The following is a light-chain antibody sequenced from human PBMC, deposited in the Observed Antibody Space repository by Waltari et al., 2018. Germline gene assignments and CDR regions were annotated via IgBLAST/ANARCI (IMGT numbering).Light chain of an antibody. Sequence: EIHMTQSPSSLSTSPGDRVTLTCRASQSVSSYLNWYQQNPGQAPKLLIYAASSRHSYVPSRFSGSGSGRDFTLTISSLQSEDFAAYYCQQSYGHTRTFGQGTKVEIK. CDR3: QQSYGHTRT. J-gene: IGKJ1*01. CDR1: QSVSSY. V-gene: IGKV1-39*01. CDR2: AAS.